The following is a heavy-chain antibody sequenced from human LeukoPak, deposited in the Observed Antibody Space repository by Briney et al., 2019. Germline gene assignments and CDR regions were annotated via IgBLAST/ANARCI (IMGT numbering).Heavy chain of an antibody. V-gene: IGHV4-59*11. CDR1: GASISSHY. J-gene: IGHJ4*02. D-gene: IGHD6-13*01. CDR2: IHNSGST. CDR3: ARARDPSNSWYFDY. Sequence: SETLSLTCTVPGASISSHYWNWIRQPPGKGLEWIGFIHNSGSTNSNASLKSRVTISIDTSRSQFSLKLSSVTAADTAVYYCARARDPSNSWYFDYWGQGTLVTVSS.